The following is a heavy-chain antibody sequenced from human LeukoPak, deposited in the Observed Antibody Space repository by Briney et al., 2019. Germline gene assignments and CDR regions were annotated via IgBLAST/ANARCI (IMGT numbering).Heavy chain of an antibody. V-gene: IGHV3-33*01. Sequence: GGSLRLSCAASGFTFSGYGMHWVRQAPGKGLEWVALIWYDGSNKYYTDSVKGRLTISRDNSKNTLYLQMNSLRAEDTAVYYCAREGPRGNSQFDYWGQGTLVTVSS. D-gene: IGHD2/OR15-2a*01. CDR3: AREGPRGNSQFDY. CDR1: GFTFSGYG. J-gene: IGHJ4*02. CDR2: IWYDGSNK.